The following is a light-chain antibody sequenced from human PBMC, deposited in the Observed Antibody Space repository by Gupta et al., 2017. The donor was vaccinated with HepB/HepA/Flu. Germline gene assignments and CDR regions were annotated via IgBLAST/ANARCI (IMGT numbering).Light chain of an antibody. Sequence: EIVMTQSPATLSVPPGERASLSCRASQYIRPYLAWYQQKPGQAPRLLIHGASTRATDVPARFSGSGSGTEFTLTISSLQSEDFAVYYCLKYDAWRVTFGQGTRVEIK. CDR2: GAS. CDR1: QYIRPY. J-gene: IGKJ1*01. V-gene: IGKV3-15*01. CDR3: LKYDAWRVT.